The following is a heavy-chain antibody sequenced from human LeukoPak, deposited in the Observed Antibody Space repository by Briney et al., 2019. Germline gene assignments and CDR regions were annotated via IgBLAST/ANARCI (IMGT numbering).Heavy chain of an antibody. D-gene: IGHD5-12*01. Sequence: GGSLRLSCAVSGFTLSLYGMNWVRQAPGKGLEWISHISASSSGIFYADSVKGRFITSRDNTRSSLYLQMNSLRAEDTAVYYCASGDMATINWWGQGTLVTVSS. J-gene: IGHJ4*02. CDR2: ISASSSGI. CDR3: ASGDMATINW. V-gene: IGHV3-48*01. CDR1: GFTLSLYG.